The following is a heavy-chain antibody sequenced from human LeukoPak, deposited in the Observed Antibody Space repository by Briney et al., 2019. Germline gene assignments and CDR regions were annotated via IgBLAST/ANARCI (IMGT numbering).Heavy chain of an antibody. CDR1: GGSFSGYY. CDR2: INHSGST. J-gene: IGHJ4*02. Sequence: PSETLSLTCAVYGGSFSGYYWSWIRQPPGKGLEWIGEINHSGSTNYNPSLKSRVTISVDTSKNQFSLKLSSVTAADTAVYYCARAWKQQLVLLDYWGQGTLVTVSS. D-gene: IGHD6-13*01. CDR3: ARAWKQQLVLLDY. V-gene: IGHV4-34*01.